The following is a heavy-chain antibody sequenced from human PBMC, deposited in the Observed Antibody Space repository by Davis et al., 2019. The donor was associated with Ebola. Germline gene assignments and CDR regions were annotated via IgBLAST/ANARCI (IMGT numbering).Heavy chain of an antibody. V-gene: IGHV3-43*01. D-gene: IGHD2-15*01. CDR1: GFTFDDYT. Sequence: PGGSLRLSCAASGFTFDDYTMHWVRQAPGKGLEWVSLISWDGGSTYYADSVKGRFTISRDNSKNSLYPQMNSLRTEDTALYYCAKTAGRYLYYYYGMDVWGQGTTVTVSS. CDR3: AKTAGRYLYYYYGMDV. J-gene: IGHJ6*02. CDR2: ISWDGGST.